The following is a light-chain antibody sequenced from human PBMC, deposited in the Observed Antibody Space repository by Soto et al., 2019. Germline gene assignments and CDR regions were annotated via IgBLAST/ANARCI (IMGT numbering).Light chain of an antibody. J-gene: IGKJ4*01. CDR2: GAS. CDR3: QQYGSSPRLT. V-gene: IGKV3-20*01. Sequence: EIVLTQSPGTLSLSPGERATLSCRASQSVSSSNLAWYQQKPGQAPRLLTYGASSRATGIPDRFSGSGSGTDFTLTISRLEPEDFAVYYCQQYGSSPRLTFGGGTKVEIK. CDR1: QSVSSSN.